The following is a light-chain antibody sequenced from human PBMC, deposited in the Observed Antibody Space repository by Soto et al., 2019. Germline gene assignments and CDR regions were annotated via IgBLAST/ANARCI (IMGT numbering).Light chain of an antibody. CDR2: DVR. J-gene: IGLJ2*01. CDR3: SSYTSSSTVI. Sequence: QSALTQPASVSGSPGQSITISCTGTSSDVGGYNFVSWYQQHPGKAPKFIIYDVRNRPSGVSNRFSGSRSGNTAFLTISGLQAEDEADYYCSSYTSSSTVIFGGGTKVTVL. V-gene: IGLV2-14*03. CDR1: SSDVGGYNF.